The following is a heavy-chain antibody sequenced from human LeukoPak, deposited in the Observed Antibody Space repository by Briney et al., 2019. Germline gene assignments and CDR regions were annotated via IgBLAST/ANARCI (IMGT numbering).Heavy chain of an antibody. CDR1: GFTFSRFW. D-gene: IGHD3-16*01. Sequence: GGSLRLSCTASGFTFSRFWMNWVRQAPGRGLEWVANIDQSGGRNNYVDSVKGRFTISRDNAKNSLFLEMSSLRADDTAVYFCARDVEGGTFDIWGQGTTVTVSS. CDR2: IDQSGGRN. J-gene: IGHJ3*02. V-gene: IGHV3-7*05. CDR3: ARDVEGGTFDI.